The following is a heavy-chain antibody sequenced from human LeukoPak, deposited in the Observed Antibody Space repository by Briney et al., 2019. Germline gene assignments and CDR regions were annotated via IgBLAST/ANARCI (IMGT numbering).Heavy chain of an antibody. J-gene: IGHJ4*02. CDR3: ARLGCSSTSCYVPFDY. V-gene: IGHV5-51*01. CDR1: GYSFTSYW. Sequence: GESLKISCKGSGYSFTSYWIGWVRQVPGKGLEWMGIIYPGDSDTRYSPSFQGQVTISADKSISTAYLQWSSLKASDTAMYYCARLGCSSTSCYVPFDYWGQGTLVTVSS. D-gene: IGHD2-2*01. CDR2: IYPGDSDT.